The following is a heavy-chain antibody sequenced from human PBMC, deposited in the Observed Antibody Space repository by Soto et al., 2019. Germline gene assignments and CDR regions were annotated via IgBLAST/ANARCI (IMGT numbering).Heavy chain of an antibody. CDR3: ARGPEYSSSSPPDYYYYMDV. Sequence: QVQLQQWGAGLLKPSETLSLTCAVYGGSFSGYYWSWIRQPPGKGLEWIGEINHSGSTNYNPSLKSRVTISVDTSKNQFSLKLSSVTAPDTAVYYCARGPEYSSSSPPDYYYYMDVWGKGTTVTVSS. V-gene: IGHV4-34*01. D-gene: IGHD6-6*01. J-gene: IGHJ6*03. CDR2: INHSGST. CDR1: GGSFSGYY.